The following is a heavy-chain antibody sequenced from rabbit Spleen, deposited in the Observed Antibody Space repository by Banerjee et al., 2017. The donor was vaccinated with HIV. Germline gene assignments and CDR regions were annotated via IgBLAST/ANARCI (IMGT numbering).Heavy chain of an antibody. D-gene: IGHD1-1*01. CDR2: MNTNSGES. V-gene: IGHV1S45*01. J-gene: IGHJ4*01. CDR1: GFSFSNKYV. CDR3: AKSSSGDYMFDL. Sequence: QEQLEESGGDLVKPEGSLTLTCTASGFSFSNKYVMCWVRQAPGKGLEWIACMNTNSGESVYATWAKGRFTISKTSSTTVTLQVTRLTAADTATYFCAKSSSGDYMFDLWGPGTLVTVS.